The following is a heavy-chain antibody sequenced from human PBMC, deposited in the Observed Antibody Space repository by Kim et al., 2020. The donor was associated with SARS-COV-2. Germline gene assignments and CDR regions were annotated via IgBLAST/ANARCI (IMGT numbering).Heavy chain of an antibody. CDR1: GFTFGDYA. Sequence: GGSLRLSCTASGFTFGDYAMSWFRQAPGKGLEWVGFIRSKAYGGTTEYAASVKGRFTISRDDSKSIAYLQMNSLKTEDTAVYYCTRDSITMIVPLHWGQGTLVTVSS. D-gene: IGHD3-22*01. CDR2: IRSKAYGGTT. CDR3: TRDSITMIVPLH. J-gene: IGHJ4*02. V-gene: IGHV3-49*03.